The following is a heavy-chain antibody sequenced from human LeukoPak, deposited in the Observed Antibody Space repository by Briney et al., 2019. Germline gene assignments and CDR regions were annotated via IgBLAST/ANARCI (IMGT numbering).Heavy chain of an antibody. CDR2: ISAYNGNT. D-gene: IGHD1-26*01. CDR1: GYTFTSYG. V-gene: IGHV1-18*01. Sequence: ASVKVSCKASGYTFTSYGISWVRQAPGQGLEWMGWISAYNGNTNYAQKLQGRVTMTSDTSTSTAYMELRSLRSDDTAVYYCASSSTQWELLPFDYWGQGTLVTVSS. CDR3: ASSSTQWELLPFDY. J-gene: IGHJ4*02.